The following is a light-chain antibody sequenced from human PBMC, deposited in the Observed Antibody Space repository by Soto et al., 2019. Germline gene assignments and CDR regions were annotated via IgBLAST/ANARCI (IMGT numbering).Light chain of an antibody. Sequence: QSVLTQPASVSGSPGQSVTISCTGTSSDVGAYNYVSWYQQHPGKAPKLMIYDVSNRPSGVSNRLSGSKSGNTASLTISGRQAEDEADYYCSSYTSRSTLVFGGGTKVTVL. J-gene: IGLJ2*01. V-gene: IGLV2-14*03. CDR3: SSYTSRSTLV. CDR2: DVS. CDR1: SSDVGAYNY.